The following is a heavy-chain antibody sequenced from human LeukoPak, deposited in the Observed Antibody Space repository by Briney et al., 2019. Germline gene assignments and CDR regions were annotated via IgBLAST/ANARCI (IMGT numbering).Heavy chain of an antibody. V-gene: IGHV3-64*04. J-gene: IGHJ6*02. D-gene: IGHD2-2*01. CDR1: GFTFNRFY. CDR3: AKGLDIVVPYYAMDV. CDR2: ISSNGATT. Sequence: GGSLRLSCSASGFTFNRFYLHWVRQAPGKGLEFVSHISSNGATTYYADSVKGRFTISRDNSKNTLYLQMNSLRAEDTAVYHCAKGLDIVVPYYAMDVWGQGTTVTVSS.